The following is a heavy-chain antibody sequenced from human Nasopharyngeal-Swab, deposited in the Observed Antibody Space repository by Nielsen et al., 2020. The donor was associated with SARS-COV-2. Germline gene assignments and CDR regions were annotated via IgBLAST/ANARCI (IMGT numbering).Heavy chain of an antibody. CDR3: ARARGAYGDYYYYYYTDV. V-gene: IGHV6-1*01. J-gene: IGHJ6*03. Sequence: QTLSLTCAISGDSVSSSSAAWNWIRQSPSRGLEWLGRTCYRSKWYNDYAVSVKSRITINPDTSKNQFSLHLNSVTPEDTAVYYCARARGAYGDYYYYYYTDVWGKGTTVTVSS. CDR1: GDSVSSSSAA. CDR2: TCYRSKWYN. D-gene: IGHD4-17*01.